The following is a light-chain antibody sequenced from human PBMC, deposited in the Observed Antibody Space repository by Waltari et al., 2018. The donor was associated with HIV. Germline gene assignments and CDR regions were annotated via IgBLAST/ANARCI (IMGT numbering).Light chain of an antibody. V-gene: IGLV2-14*01. Sequence: QSALTQPASVSGSPGQSITISCTGTSSDVGAYNYVSWYQQHPGKAPKLMISEVSDRPSGVSNRFSGSKSGNTASLTISGLQAEDEADYYCSSYTSSNTYVFGTGTKVTVL. CDR3: SSYTSSNTYV. CDR1: SSDVGAYNY. J-gene: IGLJ1*01. CDR2: EVS.